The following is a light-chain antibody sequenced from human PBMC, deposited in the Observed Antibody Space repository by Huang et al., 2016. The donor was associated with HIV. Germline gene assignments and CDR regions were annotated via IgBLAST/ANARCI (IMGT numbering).Light chain of an antibody. CDR3: QQYNSYSWT. CDR2: KAA. J-gene: IGKJ1*01. Sequence: DIQMTQSPSTLSASVGDRVTITCRASKSISSWLSWYKQKPGKAPKLLIYKAASLESGVPSKFSCSGSGTEFTFTISSLQPDDFATYYCQQYNSYSWTFGQGTKVEIK. V-gene: IGKV1-5*03. CDR1: KSISSW.